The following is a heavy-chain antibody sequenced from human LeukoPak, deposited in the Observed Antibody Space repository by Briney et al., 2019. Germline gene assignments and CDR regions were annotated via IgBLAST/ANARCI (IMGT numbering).Heavy chain of an antibody. CDR3: AREILGEFGLDY. J-gene: IGHJ4*02. V-gene: IGHV3-21*01. CDR1: GFTFGRYS. CDR2: TSGSSDFI. D-gene: IGHD3-3*01. Sequence: GGSLRLSCAASGFTFGRYSMNWVRQAPGKGLEWVSSTSGSSDFIYYADSVKGRFTISRDNAKNSLYLQMHSPRAEDTAVYFCAREILGEFGLDYWGQGALVTVSS.